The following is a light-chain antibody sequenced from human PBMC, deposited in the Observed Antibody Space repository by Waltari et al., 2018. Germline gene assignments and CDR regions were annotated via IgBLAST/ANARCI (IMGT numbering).Light chain of an antibody. J-gene: IGLJ3*02. CDR1: NSNY. V-gene: IGLV1-47*01. CDR2: RNS. Sequence: QSVLTQPPSVSGTPGQRVTISCSGTNSNYVYWYQQFPGTAPKPLIYRNSQRPSGGPDRFYGAKSGTAASRAISGLRSEDEDDYYCATWDDSLNNRWVFGGGTKLTVL. CDR3: ATWDDSLNNRWV.